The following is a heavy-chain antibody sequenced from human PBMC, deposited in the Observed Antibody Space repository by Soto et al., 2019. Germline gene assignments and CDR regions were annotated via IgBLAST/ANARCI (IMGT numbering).Heavy chain of an antibody. V-gene: IGHV4-34*01. Sequence: QVQLQQWGAGLLKPSETLSLTCAVYGGSFSGYYWSWIRQPPGKGLEWIGEINHSGSTNYNPSLKSRVTISVDTSKNQFSLKLSSVTAADTAVYYCARRVSSGYYYVRNYGMDVWGQGTTVTVSS. CDR3: ARRVSSGYYYVRNYGMDV. CDR2: INHSGST. CDR1: GGSFSGYY. D-gene: IGHD3-22*01. J-gene: IGHJ6*02.